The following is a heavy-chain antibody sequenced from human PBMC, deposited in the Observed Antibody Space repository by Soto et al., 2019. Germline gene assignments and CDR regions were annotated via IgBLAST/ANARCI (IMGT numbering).Heavy chain of an antibody. J-gene: IGHJ4*02. D-gene: IGHD1-7*01. Sequence: PGGSLRLSCAASGFTFSSYSMNWVRQAPGKGLEWVSVISGSGGSTYYADSVKGRFTISRDNSKNTLYLQMNSLRAEDTAVYYCAKSRGWDITGTPFDYWGQGTLVTVSS. CDR1: GFTFSSYS. V-gene: IGHV3-23*01. CDR3: AKSRGWDITGTPFDY. CDR2: ISGSGGST.